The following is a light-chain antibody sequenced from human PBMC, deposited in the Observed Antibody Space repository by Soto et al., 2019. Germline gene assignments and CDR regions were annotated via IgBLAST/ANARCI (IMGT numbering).Light chain of an antibody. CDR1: QSVSNNY. CDR2: GAS. J-gene: IGKJ1*01. Sequence: EIVLTQSPATLSSFPGDRVTLSCRASQSVSNNYLAWYQQKPGQAPRLLISGASNRATGIPDRFSGSGSGTDFTLTISRLEPEDFAVYYCQQYGNSPRTFGQGTKVDIK. V-gene: IGKV3-20*01. CDR3: QQYGNSPRT.